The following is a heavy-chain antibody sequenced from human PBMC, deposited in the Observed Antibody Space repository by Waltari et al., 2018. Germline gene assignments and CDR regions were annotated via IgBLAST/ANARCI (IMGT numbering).Heavy chain of an antibody. V-gene: IGHV1-69*01. CDR1: GGTFSSYA. CDR3: ALSYRIAAAGTDY. Sequence: QVQLVQSGAEVKKPGSSVKVSCKASGGTFSSYAISWVRQAPGQGLEWMGGIIPKFGTANYERKVQGRVTITADESTSTAYMELSSLRSEDTAVYYCALSYRIAAAGTDYWGQGTLVTVSS. CDR2: IIPKFGTA. D-gene: IGHD6-13*01. J-gene: IGHJ4*02.